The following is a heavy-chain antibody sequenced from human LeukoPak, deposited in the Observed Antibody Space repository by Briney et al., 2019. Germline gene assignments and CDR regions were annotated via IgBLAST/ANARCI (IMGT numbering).Heavy chain of an antibody. Sequence: GESLKISCQGSGYNFATYWIVWVRQMPGKGLEWMGIIYPGNSHTRYSPSFQGQVTISADTSISTAYLHWSSLQSSDTAMYYCAKFHATWYGDTWGQGTLVTVSS. J-gene: IGHJ4*02. CDR2: IYPGNSHT. V-gene: IGHV5-51*01. CDR1: GYNFATYW. CDR3: AKFHATWYGDT. D-gene: IGHD6-13*01.